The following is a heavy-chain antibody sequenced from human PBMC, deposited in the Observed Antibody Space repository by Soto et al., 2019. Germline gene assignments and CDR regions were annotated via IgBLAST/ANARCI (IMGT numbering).Heavy chain of an antibody. J-gene: IGHJ6*02. Sequence: ASVKVSCKASGYTFTGYYMHWVRQAPGQGLEWMGWINPNSGGTNYAQKFQGWVTMTRDTSISTAYMELSRLRSDDTAVYYCARGLAAGYYYYYGMDVWGQGTTVTVSS. CDR1: GYTFTGYY. D-gene: IGHD6-13*01. CDR3: ARGLAAGYYYYYGMDV. V-gene: IGHV1-2*04. CDR2: INPNSGGT.